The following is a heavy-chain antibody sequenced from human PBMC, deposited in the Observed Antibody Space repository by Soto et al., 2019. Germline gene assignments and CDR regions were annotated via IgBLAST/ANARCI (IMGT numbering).Heavy chain of an antibody. CDR3: AKDRYCSSTSCYQAFDI. CDR2: ISGRGGST. D-gene: IGHD2-2*01. Sequence: GGSLRLSCAASGFTFSSYAMSWVRQAPGKGLEWVSAISGRGGSTNYADSVKGRFTISRDNSKTTLYLQMNSLRAEDTAVYFCAKDRYCSSTSCYQAFDIWGQGTMVTVS. V-gene: IGHV3-23*01. CDR1: GFTFSSYA. J-gene: IGHJ3*02.